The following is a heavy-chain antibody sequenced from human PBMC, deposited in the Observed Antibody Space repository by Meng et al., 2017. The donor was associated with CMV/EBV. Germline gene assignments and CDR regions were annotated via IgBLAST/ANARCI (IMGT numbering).Heavy chain of an antibody. CDR1: GFTFSSYE. CDR3: AREGVAYYYYYGMDV. V-gene: IGHV3-48*03. D-gene: IGHD5-12*01. CDR2: ISSSGSTM. J-gene: IGHJ6*02. Sequence: GESLKISCAASGFTFSSYEMNWVRQAPGKGLEWVSYISSSGSTMYYADSVKGRFTISRDNAKNSLYLQMNSLRAEDTAVYYCAREGVAYYYYYGMDVWGQGTTVTVSS.